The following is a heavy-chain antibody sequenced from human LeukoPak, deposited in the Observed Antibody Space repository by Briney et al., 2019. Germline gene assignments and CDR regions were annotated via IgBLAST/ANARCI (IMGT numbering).Heavy chain of an antibody. V-gene: IGHV3-64D*06. CDR2: ISSNGGST. J-gene: IGHJ3*02. D-gene: IGHD1-26*01. CDR3: VKARWEGDI. Sequence: GGSLRLSCSASGFTVSSYARDWVRLAAGKWLEYVSSISSNGGSTYYAESVKGRFTISRDNSKNTLYLQMSRLRAEDTAVYYCVKARWEGDIWGQGTMVTVSS. CDR1: GFTVSSYA.